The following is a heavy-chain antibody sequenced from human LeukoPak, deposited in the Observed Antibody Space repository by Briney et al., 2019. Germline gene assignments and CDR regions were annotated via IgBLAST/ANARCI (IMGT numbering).Heavy chain of an antibody. D-gene: IGHD3-22*01. J-gene: IGHJ5*02. V-gene: IGHV3-23*01. CDR3: AKGSSGYFVDL. CDR2: ISNDGGGT. Sequence: GGSLRLSCAASGFIFNNYGLIWVRQAPGKGLEWVSTISNDGGGTNYADFVKGRFTISRDNSKNTLFLQMNSLRAEDTALYYCAKGSSGYFVDLWGQGTLVTVSS. CDR1: GFIFNNYG.